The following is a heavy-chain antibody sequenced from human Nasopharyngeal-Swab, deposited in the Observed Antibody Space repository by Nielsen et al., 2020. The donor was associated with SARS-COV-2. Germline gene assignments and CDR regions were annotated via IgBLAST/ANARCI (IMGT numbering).Heavy chain of an antibody. Sequence: WVRQAPGQGLEWMGWISAYSGNTNYVQKLQGRVTMTTDTSTSTAYMELRSPRSDDTAAYYCARDRSPYGSGSYLWFDPWGQGTLVTVSS. CDR3: ARDRSPYGSGSYLWFDP. J-gene: IGHJ5*02. D-gene: IGHD3-10*01. CDR2: ISAYSGNT. V-gene: IGHV1-18*01.